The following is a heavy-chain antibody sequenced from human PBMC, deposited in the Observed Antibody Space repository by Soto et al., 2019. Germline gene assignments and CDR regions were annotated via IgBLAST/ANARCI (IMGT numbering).Heavy chain of an antibody. Sequence: QLQLQESGPGLVKPSETLSLTCTVSGGSISSSGYYWGWIRQPPGKGLEWIASISYSGSTYYHPSLKSRLTISVDTSKNQFSLKLKSVTASATALYYCARPGSVAGWYYFDYWGQGTLVIVSS. J-gene: IGHJ4*02. CDR1: GGSISSSGYY. V-gene: IGHV4-39*01. D-gene: IGHD6-19*01. CDR2: ISYSGST. CDR3: ARPGSVAGWYYFDY.